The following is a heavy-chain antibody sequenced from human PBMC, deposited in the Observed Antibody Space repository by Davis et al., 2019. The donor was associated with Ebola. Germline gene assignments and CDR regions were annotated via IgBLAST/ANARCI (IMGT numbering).Heavy chain of an antibody. CDR3: ARSCSGWCLDYYYYGMDV. J-gene: IGHJ6*02. V-gene: IGHV4-31*03. Sequence: LRLSCTVSGGSISSGGYYWSWIRQHPGKGLEWIGYIYYSGSTYYNPSLKSRVTISVDTSKNQFSLKLSSVTAADTAVYYCARSCSGWCLDYYYYGMDVWGQGTTVTVSS. D-gene: IGHD6-19*01. CDR1: GGSISSGGYY. CDR2: IYYSGST.